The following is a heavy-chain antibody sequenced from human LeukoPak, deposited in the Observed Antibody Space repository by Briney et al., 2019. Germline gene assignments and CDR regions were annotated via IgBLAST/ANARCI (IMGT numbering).Heavy chain of an antibody. V-gene: IGHV3-48*04. CDR1: GFTFSSYA. J-gene: IGHJ4*02. CDR3: ARGPYDYVWGSYRRDYFDY. Sequence: PGGSLRLSCAASGFTFSSYAMSWVRQAPGKGLEWVSYISSSAATIYYADSVKGRFTISRDNAKKSLYLQMNSLRAEDTAVYYCARGPYDYVWGSYRRDYFDYWGQGTLVTVSS. CDR2: ISSSAATI. D-gene: IGHD3-16*02.